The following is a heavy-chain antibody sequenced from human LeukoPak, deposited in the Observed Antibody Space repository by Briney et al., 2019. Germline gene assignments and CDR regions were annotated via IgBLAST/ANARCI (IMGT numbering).Heavy chain of an antibody. Sequence: GGSLRLSCAASGFTFSSYWMHRVRQAPGKGLEWVAVISYDGSNKYYADSVKGRFTISRDNSKNTLYLQMNSLRAEDTAVYYCARDIGAARPSRGSYFDYWGQGTLVTVSS. CDR2: ISYDGSNK. V-gene: IGHV3-30*01. CDR1: GFTFSSYW. D-gene: IGHD6-6*01. CDR3: ARDIGAARPSRGSYFDY. J-gene: IGHJ4*02.